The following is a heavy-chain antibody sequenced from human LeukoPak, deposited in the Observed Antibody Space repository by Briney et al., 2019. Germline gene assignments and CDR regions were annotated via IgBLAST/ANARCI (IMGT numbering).Heavy chain of an antibody. J-gene: IGHJ6*02. CDR3: ARDSGSGSYYNSWPYYYGMDV. Sequence: SETLSLTCTVSGGSVSGGSYYWSWIRQPPGKGLEWIGYIYYSGSTNYDPSLKSRVTISVDTSKNQFSLKLSSVTAADTAVYYCARDSGSGSYYNSWPYYYGMDVWGRGTTVTVSS. CDR1: GGSVSGGSYY. V-gene: IGHV4-61*01. CDR2: IYYSGST. D-gene: IGHD3-10*01.